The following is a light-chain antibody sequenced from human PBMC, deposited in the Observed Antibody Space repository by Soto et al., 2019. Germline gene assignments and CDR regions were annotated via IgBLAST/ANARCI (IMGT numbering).Light chain of an antibody. CDR2: KAS. V-gene: IGKV1-5*03. CDR1: QSISNW. Sequence: DIQMTQSSSTLSASVGERVIVTCRASQSISNWLAWYQKKPGIAPRLLIYKASTVESGVPSTFSGSGSGTEFTLTISSLEREDLSSYYCLQYESYPWTFGQWTKV. J-gene: IGKJ1*01. CDR3: LQYESYPWT.